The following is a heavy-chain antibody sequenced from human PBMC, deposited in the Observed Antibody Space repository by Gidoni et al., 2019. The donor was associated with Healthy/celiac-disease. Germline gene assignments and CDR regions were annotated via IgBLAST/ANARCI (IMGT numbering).Heavy chain of an antibody. Sequence: EVQLVESGGGLVQPGRSLRLSCAPSGFTFDDYAMHWVRQAPGKGLEWVSGISWNSGSIGYADSVKGRFTISRDNAKNSLYLQMNSLRAEDTALYYCAKDRDSSSWYQGSFGYGMDVWGQGTTVTVSS. CDR2: ISWNSGSI. CDR3: AKDRDSSSWYQGSFGYGMDV. D-gene: IGHD6-13*01. V-gene: IGHV3-9*01. CDR1: GFTFDDYA. J-gene: IGHJ6*02.